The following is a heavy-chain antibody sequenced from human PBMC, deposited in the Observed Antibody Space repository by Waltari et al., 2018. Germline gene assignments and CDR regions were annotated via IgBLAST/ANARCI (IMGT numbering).Heavy chain of an antibody. CDR1: GGSISSYY. D-gene: IGHD3-3*01. Sequence: QVQLQESGPGLVKTSETLSLTCTVSGGSISSYYWSWIRQPAGKGLEWIGRIYISGSTNYNPSLKSRVTMSLDTSKNHFSLTLSSVTAADTAVYYCARVFWTSASSGVSFLDPWGQGTLVTVSS. CDR3: ARVFWTSASSGVSFLDP. J-gene: IGHJ5*02. V-gene: IGHV4-4*07. CDR2: IYISGST.